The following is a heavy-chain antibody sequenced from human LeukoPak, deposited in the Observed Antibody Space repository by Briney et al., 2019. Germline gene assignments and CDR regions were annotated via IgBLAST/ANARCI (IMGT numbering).Heavy chain of an antibody. V-gene: IGHV3-74*01. Sequence: GGSLRLSCAASGFTFSNYWMHWVRQAPEKGLVWVSRIKGDGSSTSYADSVKGRFTISRDNAKNSLYLQMNSLRAEDTAVYYCASRVGATDGNYWGQGTLVTVSS. CDR3: ASRVGATDGNY. J-gene: IGHJ4*02. CDR1: GFTFSNYW. D-gene: IGHD1-26*01. CDR2: IKGDGSST.